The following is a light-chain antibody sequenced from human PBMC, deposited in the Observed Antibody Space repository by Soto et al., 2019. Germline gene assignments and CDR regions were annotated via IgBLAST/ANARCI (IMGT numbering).Light chain of an antibody. Sequence: DIQMTQSPSSLSASVGDRVTITCRASQSISRFLNWYQQKPGKAPKLLIYDASSLQSGVPSRFSGSGSGTDFTLTISSLQLEDFATYYCQQSYSPPPITFGQGTRLEIK. CDR2: DAS. V-gene: IGKV1-39*01. CDR1: QSISRF. CDR3: QQSYSPPPIT. J-gene: IGKJ5*01.